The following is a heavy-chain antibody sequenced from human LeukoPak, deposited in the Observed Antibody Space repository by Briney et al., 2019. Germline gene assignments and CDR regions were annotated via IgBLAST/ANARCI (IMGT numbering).Heavy chain of an antibody. CDR1: GYTFTSYD. D-gene: IGHD3-16*01. CDR2: MNPNSGNT. J-gene: IGHJ4*02. CDR3: ARGLDFQGEANFDY. V-gene: IGHV1-8*01. Sequence: ASVKVSCKASGYTFTSYDINWVRQAPGQGLEWMGWMNPNSGNTVYAQKFQGRVTMTRNTSISTAYMELSSLRSEDPAVYYCARGLDFQGEANFDYWGQGTLVTVSS.